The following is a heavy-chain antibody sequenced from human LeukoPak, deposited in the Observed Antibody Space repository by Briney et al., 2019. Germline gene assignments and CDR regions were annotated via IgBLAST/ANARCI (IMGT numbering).Heavy chain of an antibody. V-gene: IGHV1-18*01. CDR3: ARAQTTGFGESIDY. CDR2: ISVYNGNT. Sequence: ASVEVSCKTSGYTFTSYGVSWVRQAPGQGLEWMGWISVYNGNTIYAEKLQGRVTVTTDTSTTTAYMELRSLRSDDTAVYYCARAQTTGFGESIDYWGQGTLVTVSS. D-gene: IGHD3-10*01. J-gene: IGHJ4*02. CDR1: GYTFTSYG.